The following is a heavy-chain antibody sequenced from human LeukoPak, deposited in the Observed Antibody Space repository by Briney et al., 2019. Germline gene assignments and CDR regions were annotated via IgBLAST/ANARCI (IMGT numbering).Heavy chain of an antibody. CDR2: ISAGGGST. CDR1: GFTFSNYA. D-gene: IGHD6-19*01. V-gene: IGHV3-23*01. Sequence: PGGSLRLSCAASGFTFSNYAMSWVRQAPGKGLEWVSAISAGGGSTYYADSMKGRFTISRDNSKNTLYLQMNSLRAEDTAVYYCANAGQTLNIAVAGTAAYWGQGTLVTVSS. J-gene: IGHJ4*02. CDR3: ANAGQTLNIAVAGTAAY.